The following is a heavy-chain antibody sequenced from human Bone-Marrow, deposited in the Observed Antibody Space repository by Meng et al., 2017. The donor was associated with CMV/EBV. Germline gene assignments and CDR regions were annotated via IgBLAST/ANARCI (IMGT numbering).Heavy chain of an antibody. CDR1: RYTFNVFY. J-gene: IGHJ4*02. V-gene: IGHV1-2*02. Sequence: ASVKVSCKASRYTFNVFYMHWVRQAPGQGLEWLGWINPNSGGTNFAQKFQGRVIMTRDTSISTAYMELSRLTSDDTAVYYCARGGNYAFDYWGQGTLVTVSS. CDR3: ARGGNYAFDY. CDR2: INPNSGGT. D-gene: IGHD3-16*01.